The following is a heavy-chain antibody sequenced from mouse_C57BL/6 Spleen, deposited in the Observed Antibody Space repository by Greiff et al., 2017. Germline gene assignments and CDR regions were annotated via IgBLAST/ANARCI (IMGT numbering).Heavy chain of an antibody. CDR1: GYTFTSYW. D-gene: IGHD1-1*01. V-gene: IGHV1-5*01. CDR2: IYPGNSDT. J-gene: IGHJ2*01. Sequence: EVKLQESGTVLARPGASVKMSCKTSGYTFTSYWMHWVKQRPGQGLEWIGAIYPGNSDTSYNQKFKGKAKLTAVTSASTAYMELSSLTNEDSAVYYGEEGAPLVVTFDYWGHVTPLTVSS. CDR3: EEGAPLVVTFDY.